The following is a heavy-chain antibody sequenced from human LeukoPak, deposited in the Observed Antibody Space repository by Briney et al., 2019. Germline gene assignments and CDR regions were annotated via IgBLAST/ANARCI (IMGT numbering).Heavy chain of an antibody. Sequence: GGSLRLSCAASGFTVSSNYMSWVRQAPGKGLEWVSVIYSGGSTYCADSVKGRFTISRDNSKNTLYLQMNSLRAEDTAVYYCAKATHRAVAGLDYWGQGTLVTVSP. J-gene: IGHJ4*02. CDR2: IYSGGST. D-gene: IGHD6-19*01. CDR1: GFTVSSNY. CDR3: AKATHRAVAGLDY. V-gene: IGHV3-66*02.